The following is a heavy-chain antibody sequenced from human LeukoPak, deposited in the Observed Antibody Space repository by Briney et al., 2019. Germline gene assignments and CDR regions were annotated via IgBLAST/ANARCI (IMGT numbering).Heavy chain of an antibody. D-gene: IGHD3-3*01. CDR2: IDPRSGGT. J-gene: IGHJ4*02. Sequence: GASVKVSCKASGDTFSGYYIHWVRQAPGQGLQWMGWIDPRSGGTNYAQKFKGRLTMTRDTSISTVYMELSSLRSDDTAVYYCARDSPPGGLRFLEWFPHVSFYEYWGQGILVTVSS. CDR3: ARDSPPGGLRFLEWFPHVSFYEY. V-gene: IGHV1-2*02. CDR1: GDTFSGYY.